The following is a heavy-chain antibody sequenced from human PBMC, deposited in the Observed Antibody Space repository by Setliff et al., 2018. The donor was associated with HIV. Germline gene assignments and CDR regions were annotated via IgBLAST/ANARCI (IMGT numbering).Heavy chain of an antibody. J-gene: IGHJ3*02. Sequence: GESLKISCKGSGYSFTSYWIGWVRQMPGKGLEWMGIIYLGDSDTRYSPSFQGQVTISADKSISTAYLQWSSLKASDTAMYYCARQGRGGDYYDSSGYYVSIWGQGTMVTVSS. D-gene: IGHD3-22*01. CDR1: GYSFTSYW. CDR2: IYLGDSDT. V-gene: IGHV5-51*01. CDR3: ARQGRGGDYYDSSGYYVSI.